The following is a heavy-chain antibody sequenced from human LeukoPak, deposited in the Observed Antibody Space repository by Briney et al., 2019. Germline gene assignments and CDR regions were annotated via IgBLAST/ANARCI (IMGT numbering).Heavy chain of an antibody. CDR1: GYTFTSYY. J-gene: IGHJ3*02. D-gene: IGHD3-3*01. CDR3: ARDPYYDFCGRLKGSCDAFDI. V-gene: IGHV1-46*01. CDR2: INPSGGST. Sequence: GASVKVSCKASGYTFTSYYMHWVRQASGQGLEWMGIINPSGGSTSYAQKFQGRVTMTRDMSTSTVYMELSSLRSEDTAVYYCARDPYYDFCGRLKGSCDAFDIWGQGTMVTVSS.